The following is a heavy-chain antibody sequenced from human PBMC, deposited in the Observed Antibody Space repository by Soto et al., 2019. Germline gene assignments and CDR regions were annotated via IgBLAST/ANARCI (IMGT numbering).Heavy chain of an antibody. Sequence: ASVKVSCKVSGYTLTELSMHWVRQAPGKGLEWMGGFDPEDGETIYAQKFQGRVTMTEDTSTDTAYMELSSLRSEDTAVYYCATATTGQYSSGWYVDYWGQGTLVTVSS. CDR2: FDPEDGET. J-gene: IGHJ4*02. D-gene: IGHD6-19*01. V-gene: IGHV1-24*01. CDR1: GYTLTELS. CDR3: ATATTGQYSSGWYVDY.